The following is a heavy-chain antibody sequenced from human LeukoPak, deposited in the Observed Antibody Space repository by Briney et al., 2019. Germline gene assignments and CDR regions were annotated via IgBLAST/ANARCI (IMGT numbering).Heavy chain of an antibody. Sequence: GSLRLSCAASGFAFSAYEMNWVRQAPGKGLEWVSYIAGSDTTTHYADSVKGRFTIFRDNAKNSLYLQMNRLRAEDTALYYCTTLGYHLDSWGQGTLVTVPS. CDR3: TTLGYHLDS. V-gene: IGHV3-48*03. J-gene: IGHJ4*02. CDR2: IAGSDTTT. CDR1: GFAFSAYE. D-gene: IGHD3-22*01.